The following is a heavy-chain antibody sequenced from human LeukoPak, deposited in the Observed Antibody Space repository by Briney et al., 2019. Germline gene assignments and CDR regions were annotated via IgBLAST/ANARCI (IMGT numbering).Heavy chain of an antibody. J-gene: IGHJ4*02. CDR2: IYYSGST. CDR1: GGPISSYY. D-gene: IGHD2-2*01. V-gene: IGHV4-59*01. CDR3: ARDDTYCSSTSCYWVTDY. Sequence: SETLSLTCTVSGGPISSYYWSWIRQPPGKGLEWIGYIYYSGSTNYNPSLKSRVTISVDTSKNQFSLKLSSVTAADTAVYYCARDDTYCSSTSCYWVTDYWGQGTLVTVSS.